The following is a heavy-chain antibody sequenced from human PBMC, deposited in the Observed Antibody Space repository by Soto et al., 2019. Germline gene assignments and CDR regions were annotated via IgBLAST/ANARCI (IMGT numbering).Heavy chain of an antibody. CDR3: TGATSHQWYYMDV. Sequence: SQTLSLTCAISGDSVSSNSAAWNWIRLSPSRGLEWLARTYYRSRWYNDYAVSVRSRITVNPDTSKNQFSLQLTSVTPEDTAVYYCTGATSHQWYYMDVWGKGTTVTVSS. CDR1: GDSVSSNSAA. V-gene: IGHV6-1*01. D-gene: IGHD6-19*01. J-gene: IGHJ6*03. CDR2: TYYRSRWYN.